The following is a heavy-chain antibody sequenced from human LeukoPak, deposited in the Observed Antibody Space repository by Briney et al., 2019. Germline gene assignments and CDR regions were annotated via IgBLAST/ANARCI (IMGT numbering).Heavy chain of an antibody. Sequence: SETLSLTCTVPGGSTRGSYWSWIRQPPWRGLEWIGYIYYGGSTPYNPSLKSRVTRSVATSKNQFSLKLSSVTAADTAVYYCARDSSEWVAQHFDPWGQGILVTVSS. V-gene: IGHV4-59*01. D-gene: IGHD6-19*01. CDR3: ARDSSEWVAQHFDP. CDR2: IYYGGST. J-gene: IGHJ5*02. CDR1: GGSTRGSY.